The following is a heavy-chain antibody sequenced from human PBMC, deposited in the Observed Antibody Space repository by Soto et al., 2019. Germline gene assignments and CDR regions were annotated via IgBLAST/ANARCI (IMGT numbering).Heavy chain of an antibody. V-gene: IGHV3-7*01. J-gene: IGHJ4*02. D-gene: IGHD3-22*01. CDR2: IKQDGSEK. Sequence: GGSLRLSCAASGFTFSSYWMSWVCQAPGKGLEWVANIKQDGSEKYYVDSVKGRFTISRDNAKNSLYLQMNSLRAEDTAVYYCAKAYYYDSSGFHGTNYFDYWGQGTLVTVSS. CDR3: AKAYYYDSSGFHGTNYFDY. CDR1: GFTFSSYW.